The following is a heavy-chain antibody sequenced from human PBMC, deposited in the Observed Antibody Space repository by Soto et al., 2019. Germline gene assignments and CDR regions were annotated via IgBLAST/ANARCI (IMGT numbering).Heavy chain of an antibody. Sequence: SETLSLTCDVYGGSFSDYIWTWIRQTPGKGLQWIGQINHSGSANYNPSLKSRVTISVHTSSSQFSLKLSSVTAADTAVYYCARESRTYYYDSSGPRWNWFDPWGQGTLVTVSS. D-gene: IGHD3-22*01. J-gene: IGHJ5*02. V-gene: IGHV4-34*01. CDR2: INHSGSA. CDR3: ARESRTYYYDSSGPRWNWFDP. CDR1: GGSFSDYI.